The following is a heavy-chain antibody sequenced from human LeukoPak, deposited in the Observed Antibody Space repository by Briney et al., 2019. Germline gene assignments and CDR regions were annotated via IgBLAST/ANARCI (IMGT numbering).Heavy chain of an antibody. Sequence: SETLSLTCTVSGGSISSYYWSWIRQPPGKGLEWIGYIYYSGSTNYNPSLKSRVTISVDTSKNQFSLKLSSVTAADTAVYYCARLRVQNYGGNWGFDYWGQGTLVTVSS. CDR1: GGSISSYY. V-gene: IGHV4-59*01. D-gene: IGHD4-23*01. CDR2: IYYSGST. CDR3: ARLRVQNYGGNWGFDY. J-gene: IGHJ4*02.